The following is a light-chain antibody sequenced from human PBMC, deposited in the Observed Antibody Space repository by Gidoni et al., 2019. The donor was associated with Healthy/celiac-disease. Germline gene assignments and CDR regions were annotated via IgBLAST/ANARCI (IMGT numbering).Light chain of an antibody. CDR3: QQSYSTPYT. J-gene: IGKJ2*01. Sequence: DIQMTQSPSSLSASIGDRVTITCRASQSISNYLNWYQQKPGKAPKLLISAASSLQSGVPSRFSGSGSGTDFTLTISSLQPEDFATYYCQQSYSTPYTFDQGTNLEIK. CDR1: QSISNY. CDR2: AAS. V-gene: IGKV1-39*01.